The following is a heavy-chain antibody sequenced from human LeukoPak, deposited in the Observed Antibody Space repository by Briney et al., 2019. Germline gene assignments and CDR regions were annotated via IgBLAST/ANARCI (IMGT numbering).Heavy chain of an antibody. Sequence: ASVKVSCKASGYTFTGYYMHWVRQAPGQGLEWMGRINPNSGGTNYAQKFQGRVTMTRDTSISTAYMELSRLGSDDTAVYYCARDRTRYSSGWYGVWGQGTLVTVSS. CDR1: GYTFTGYY. V-gene: IGHV1-2*06. D-gene: IGHD6-19*01. CDR3: ARDRTRYSSGWYGV. J-gene: IGHJ4*02. CDR2: INPNSGGT.